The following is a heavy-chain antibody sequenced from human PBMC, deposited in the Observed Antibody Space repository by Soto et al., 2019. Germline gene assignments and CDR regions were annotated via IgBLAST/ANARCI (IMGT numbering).Heavy chain of an antibody. Sequence: TLSLTCTVSCCSISSGGYYWSWIRPHPGKGLEWIGYIYYSGSTYYNPSLKSRVTISVDTSKNQFSLKLSSVTAADTAVYYCARGPAFGVGSSWQFDYWGQGTPVTVSS. CDR3: ARGPAFGVGSSWQFDY. J-gene: IGHJ4*02. V-gene: IGHV4-31*03. CDR2: IYYSGST. D-gene: IGHD6-13*01. CDR1: CCSISSGGYY.